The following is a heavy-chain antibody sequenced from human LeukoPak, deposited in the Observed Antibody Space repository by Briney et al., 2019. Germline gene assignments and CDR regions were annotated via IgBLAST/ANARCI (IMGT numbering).Heavy chain of an antibody. CDR3: ARQQSLLDSSGHNWFDP. J-gene: IGHJ5*02. CDR2: IYPGDSDT. CDR1: GYSFTSYW. Sequence: GESLKISCKGSGYSFTSYWIGWVRQMPGKGLEWMGIIYPGDSDTRYSPSFQGQVTISADKSISTAYLQWSSLKASDTAMYYCARQQSLLDSSGHNWFDPWGQGTLVTVSS. D-gene: IGHD3-22*01. V-gene: IGHV5-51*01.